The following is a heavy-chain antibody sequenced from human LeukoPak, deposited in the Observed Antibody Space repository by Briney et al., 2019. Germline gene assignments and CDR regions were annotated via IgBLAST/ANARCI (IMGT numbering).Heavy chain of an antibody. D-gene: IGHD5-18*01. J-gene: IGHJ4*02. Sequence: ASVKVSCKASAYTFTGYYMHWVRQAPGQGLEWMGRINPNSGGTNYAQKFQGRVTMTRDTSISTAYMELSRLRSDDTAVYYCATFDTAMAAYYFDYWGQGTLVTVSS. CDR2: INPNSGGT. CDR3: ATFDTAMAAYYFDY. CDR1: AYTFTGYY. V-gene: IGHV1-2*06.